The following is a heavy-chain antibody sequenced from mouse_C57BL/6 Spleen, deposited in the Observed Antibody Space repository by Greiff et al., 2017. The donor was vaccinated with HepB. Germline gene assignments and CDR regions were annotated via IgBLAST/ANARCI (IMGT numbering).Heavy chain of an antibody. CDR3: AREHYDYDDAMDY. Sequence: VQLQESGAELVRPGASVKLSCKASGYTFTDYYINWVKQRPGQGLEWIARIYPGSGNTYYNEKPKGKATLTAEKSSSTAYMQPSSLTSEDSAVYFCAREHYDYDDAMDYWGQGASVAVSS. D-gene: IGHD2-4*01. CDR2: IYPGSGNT. V-gene: IGHV1-76*01. J-gene: IGHJ4*01. CDR1: GYTFTDYY.